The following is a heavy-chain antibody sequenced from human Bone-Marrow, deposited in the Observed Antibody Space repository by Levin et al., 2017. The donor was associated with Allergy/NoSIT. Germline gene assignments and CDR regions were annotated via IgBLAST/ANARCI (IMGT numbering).Heavy chain of an antibody. CDR1: GFTFNDYT. CDR2: ISWNASTT. CDR3: AKDLSPRIAVTGNIEY. J-gene: IGHJ4*02. Sequence: GESLKISCAASGFTFNDYTMHWVRQAPQRGLEWVSLISWNASTTYYADSVRGRFTISRDNSKNALYLQMNSLTTEDTALYYCAKDLSPRIAVTGNIEYWGQGTLVTVSS. D-gene: IGHD6-19*01. V-gene: IGHV3-43*01.